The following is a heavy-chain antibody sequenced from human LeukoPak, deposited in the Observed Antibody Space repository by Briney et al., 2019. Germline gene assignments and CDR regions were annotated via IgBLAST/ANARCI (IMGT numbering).Heavy chain of an antibody. V-gene: IGHV3-15*01. Sequence: GGSLRLSCAASGFTFSSYAMSWVRQAPGKGLEWVGRIKSKTDGGTTDYAAPVKGRFTISRDDSKNTLYLQMNSLKTEDTAVYYCTTDPIVGATGGNYWGQGTLVTVSS. J-gene: IGHJ4*02. CDR1: GFTFSSYA. CDR2: IKSKTDGGTT. D-gene: IGHD1-26*01. CDR3: TTDPIVGATGGNY.